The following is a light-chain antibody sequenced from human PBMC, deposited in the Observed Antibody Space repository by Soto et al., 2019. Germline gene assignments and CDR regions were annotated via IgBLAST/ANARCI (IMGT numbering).Light chain of an antibody. CDR2: LGS. CDR3: MQALQTPFT. CDR1: QSLLYSNGYNY. Sequence: DVVMTQSPLSLPVTPGEPASISCRSSQSLLYSNGYNYLDWYLQKPGQSPQLLIYLGSYRASVVPDRFTGSGSGTDFTLKISRGEAEDVGVYYCMQALQTPFTFGPGTKVEIK. V-gene: IGKV2-28*01. J-gene: IGKJ3*01.